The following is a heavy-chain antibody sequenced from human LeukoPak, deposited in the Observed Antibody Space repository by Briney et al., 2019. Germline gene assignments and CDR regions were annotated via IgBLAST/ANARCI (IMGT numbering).Heavy chain of an antibody. J-gene: IGHJ5*02. CDR2: IWYDGSNK. Sequence: GGSLRLSCAASGVTFSNYGMHWVRQAPGKGLEWVAVIWYDGSNKYYADSVKGRFTISRDNSKNTLYLQMNSLRAEDTAVYYCAREASRNWFDPWGQGTLVTVSS. V-gene: IGHV3-33*01. CDR3: AREASRNWFDP. CDR1: GVTFSNYG.